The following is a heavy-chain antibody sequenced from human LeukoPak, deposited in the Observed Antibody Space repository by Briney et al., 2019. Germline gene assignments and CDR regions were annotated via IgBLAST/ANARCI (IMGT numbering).Heavy chain of an antibody. V-gene: IGHV1-3*01. J-gene: IGHJ6*02. CDR1: GYTFTSYA. Sequence: GASVKVSCKASGYTFTSYAMHWVRQAPGQRLEWMGWINAGNGNTKYSQKFQGRVTITRDTSASTAYMELSSLRSEDTAVYYCARDGKLLWFGELLANLNYYGMDVWGQGTTVTVSS. D-gene: IGHD3-10*01. CDR2: INAGNGNT. CDR3: ARDGKLLWFGELLANLNYYGMDV.